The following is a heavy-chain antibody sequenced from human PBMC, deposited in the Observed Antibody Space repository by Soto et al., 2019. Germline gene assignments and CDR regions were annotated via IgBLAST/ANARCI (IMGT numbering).Heavy chain of an antibody. CDR1: VGSISSYY. CDR2: IYYIGST. CDR3: ARVRGYYDSSGYYGNWFDP. V-gene: IGHV4-59*01. J-gene: IGHJ5*02. Sequence: ETLSLTCTVSVGSISSYYWSWIRQPPGKGLEWIGYIYYIGSTNYNPSLKSRVTISVDTSKNQFSLKLSSVTAADTAVYYCARVRGYYDSSGYYGNWFDPWGQGTLVTVSS. D-gene: IGHD3-22*01.